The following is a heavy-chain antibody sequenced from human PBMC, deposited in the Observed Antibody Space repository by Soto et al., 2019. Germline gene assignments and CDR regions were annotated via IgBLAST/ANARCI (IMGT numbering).Heavy chain of an antibody. CDR1: GYTFINYA. Sequence: ASVKVSCKASGYTFINYAMHWVRQAPGQRLEWMGWINAGNGNTKYSQKFQGRVTITRDTSASTAYMELSSLRSEDTAVYYCARCCTTRSTGCNTPGAFDIWGLGTMVTVPS. V-gene: IGHV1-3*01. J-gene: IGHJ3*02. CDR2: INAGNGNT. D-gene: IGHD2-2*02. CDR3: ARCCTTRSTGCNTPGAFDI.